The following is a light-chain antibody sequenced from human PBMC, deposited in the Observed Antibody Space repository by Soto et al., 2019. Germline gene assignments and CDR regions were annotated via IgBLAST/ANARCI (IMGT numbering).Light chain of an antibody. J-gene: IGKJ1*01. Sequence: EIVMTQSPATLSLSPGERATLSCRASQSVSSNLSWYQQKPGQAPGLLIYGASTRATGIPARFSGSGSGTEFTLTITSLQSEDFAVYYCQQYNDWPPGTFGQGTKVEIK. V-gene: IGKV3-15*01. CDR1: QSVSSN. CDR2: GAS. CDR3: QQYNDWPPGT.